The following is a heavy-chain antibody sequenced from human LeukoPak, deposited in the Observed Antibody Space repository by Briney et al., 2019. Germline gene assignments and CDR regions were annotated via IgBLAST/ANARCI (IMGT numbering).Heavy chain of an antibody. V-gene: IGHV3-30-3*01. D-gene: IGHD4-11*01. CDR2: ISYDGSNK. Sequence: GGSMRLSCAASGFTFSSYAMHWVRQAPGKGLEWVAVISYDGSNKYYADSVKGRFTISRDNSKNTLYLQMSSLRAEDTAVYYCARDLDDYSNDYYYYGMDGWGQGTTVTVSS. CDR3: ARDLDDYSNDYYYYGMDG. J-gene: IGHJ6*02. CDR1: GFTFSSYA.